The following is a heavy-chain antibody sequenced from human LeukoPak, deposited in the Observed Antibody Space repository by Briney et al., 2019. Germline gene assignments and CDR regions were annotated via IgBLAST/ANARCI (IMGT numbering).Heavy chain of an antibody. J-gene: IGHJ6*03. CDR2: ISSSSSYI. CDR3: ARSEGIAARPGRGYYYYYMDV. Sequence: GGSLRLSCAASGFTFSSYSMSWVRQAPGKGLEWVSSISSSSSYIYYADSVKGRFTISRDNAKNSLYLQMNSLRAEDTAVYYCARSEGIAARPGRGYYYYYMDVWGKGTTVTVSS. V-gene: IGHV3-21*01. D-gene: IGHD6-6*01. CDR1: GFTFSSYS.